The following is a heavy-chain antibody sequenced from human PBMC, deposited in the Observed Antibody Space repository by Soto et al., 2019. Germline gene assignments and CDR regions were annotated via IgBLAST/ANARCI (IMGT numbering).Heavy chain of an antibody. J-gene: IGHJ5*02. D-gene: IGHD6-13*01. CDR1: GFTFSSYA. CDR2: ISGSGGGT. CDR3: AKSIAAGFDP. Sequence: GGSLRHSCAASGFTFSSYAMSWVRQAPGKGMEWVSNISGSGGGTDYADSVKGRFTVSRDNSKRTLFLQMNSLRAEDTAVYYCAKSIAAGFDPWGQGTLVTVSS. V-gene: IGHV3-23*01.